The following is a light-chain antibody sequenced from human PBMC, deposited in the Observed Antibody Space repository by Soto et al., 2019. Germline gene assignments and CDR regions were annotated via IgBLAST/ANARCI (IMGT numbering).Light chain of an antibody. Sequence: QSFLTQPPSVSGAPGQRVTISCTGSRSNIGAGYDVHWYQQLPGTAPKLLIYANNIRPSGVPGRFSGSKSGTSASLAITGLQAEDEADYYCQSYDSSLSGYVFGTGTKVTVL. J-gene: IGLJ1*01. CDR2: ANN. V-gene: IGLV1-40*01. CDR3: QSYDSSLSGYV. CDR1: RSNIGAGYD.